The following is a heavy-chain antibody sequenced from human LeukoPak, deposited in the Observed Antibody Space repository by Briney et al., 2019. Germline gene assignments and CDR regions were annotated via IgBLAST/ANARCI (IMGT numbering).Heavy chain of an antibody. CDR3: VRHVRGSSHDD. V-gene: IGHV4-39*01. Sequence: PSETLSLTCTVSGASISSRIHYWGWFRQPPGKGLEWIGTLSSSGSTYYNPSLKSRVTISVDTSKNQFSLRQSSVTAADTAVYYCVRHVRGSSHDDWGQGTLVTVSS. CDR1: GASISSRIHY. D-gene: IGHD1-26*01. J-gene: IGHJ4*02. CDR2: LSSSGST.